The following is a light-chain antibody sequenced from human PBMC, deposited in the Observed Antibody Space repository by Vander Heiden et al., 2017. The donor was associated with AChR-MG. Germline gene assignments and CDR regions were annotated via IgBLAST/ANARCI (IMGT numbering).Light chain of an antibody. J-gene: IGKJ1*01. CDR1: QSISSW. CDR3: QQYNSYSTT. V-gene: IGKV1-5*03. CDR2: KAS. Sequence: GDRVTITCRASQSISSWLAWYQQKPGRAPRLLIYKASTLHSGVPSRFSGSGSGTEFTLTISSLQPDDFATYYCQQYNSYSTTFGQGTKVDIK.